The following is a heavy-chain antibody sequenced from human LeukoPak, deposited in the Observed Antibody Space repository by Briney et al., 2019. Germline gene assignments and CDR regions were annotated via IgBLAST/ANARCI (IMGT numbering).Heavy chain of an antibody. CDR1: GFTFDNYG. CDR3: ARVRRGDYGVDY. J-gene: IGHJ4*02. V-gene: IGHV3-20*04. Sequence: GGSLRLSCAASGFTFDNYGMSWVRQAPGKGLEWVSGINWNGGSTGYADSVKGRFTISRDNAKNSLYLQMNSLRAEDTALYYCARVRRGDYGVDYWGQGTLVTVSS. CDR2: INWNGGST. D-gene: IGHD4-17*01.